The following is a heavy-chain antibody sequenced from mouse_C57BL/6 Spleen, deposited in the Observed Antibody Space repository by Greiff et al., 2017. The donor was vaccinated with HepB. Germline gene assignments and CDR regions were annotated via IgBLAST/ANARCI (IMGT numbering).Heavy chain of an antibody. CDR2: IYPGSGST. J-gene: IGHJ1*03. Sequence: QVQLQQPGAELVKPGASVKMSCKASGYTFTSSWITWVKQRPGQGLEWLGDIYPGSGSTNYTEKFKSKATLTVDTSSRTAYMQLRRLTSEDSAVYYCARGDGPWYFDVWGTGTTVTVSS. V-gene: IGHV1-55*01. CDR3: ARGDGPWYFDV. CDR1: GYTFTSSW. D-gene: IGHD3-1*01.